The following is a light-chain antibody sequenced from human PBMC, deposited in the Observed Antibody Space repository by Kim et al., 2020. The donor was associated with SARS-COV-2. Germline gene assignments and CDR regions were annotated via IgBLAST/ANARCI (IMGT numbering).Light chain of an antibody. CDR2: QDT. Sequence: VSPGQTASVTCSGDKLGDKYVCWYQQQPGQSPVLVIYQDTKRPSGIPERFSGSNSGNTATLTISGTQAMDEADYYCQAWDSSTHVVFGGGTKLTVL. CDR1: KLGDKY. V-gene: IGLV3-1*01. CDR3: QAWDSSTHVV. J-gene: IGLJ2*01.